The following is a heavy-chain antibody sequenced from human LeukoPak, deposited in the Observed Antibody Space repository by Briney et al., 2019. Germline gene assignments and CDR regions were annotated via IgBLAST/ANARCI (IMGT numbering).Heavy chain of an antibody. J-gene: IGHJ4*02. CDR2: ISGSGGST. Sequence: GGSLRLSCAASGFTFSSYAMSWVRQAPGKGLEWVSDISGSGGSTYYADSVKGRFTISRDNSKNTLYLQMNSLRAEDTAVYYCAKVPAAIRYYFDYWGQGTLVTVSS. D-gene: IGHD2-2*01. CDR1: GFTFSSYA. CDR3: AKVPAAIRYYFDY. V-gene: IGHV3-23*01.